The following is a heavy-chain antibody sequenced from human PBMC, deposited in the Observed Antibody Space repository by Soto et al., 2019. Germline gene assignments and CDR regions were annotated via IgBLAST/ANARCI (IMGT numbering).Heavy chain of an antibody. CDR3: AGGTYRSKTDFDY. D-gene: IGHD6-13*01. Sequence: GGSLRLSCAASGFTFSDYYMTLIRQAPGSGLEWVSYISSSSGTISYANSVKGRFTISRDNAQNSLYLQMTSLRAEDTAVYYCAGGTYRSKTDFDYWGQGTLVTVSS. CDR1: GFTFSDYY. CDR2: ISSSSGTI. J-gene: IGHJ4*02. V-gene: IGHV3-11*01.